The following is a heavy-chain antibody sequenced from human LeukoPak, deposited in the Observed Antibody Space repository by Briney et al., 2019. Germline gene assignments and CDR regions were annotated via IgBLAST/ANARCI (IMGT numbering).Heavy chain of an antibody. J-gene: IGHJ5*02. V-gene: IGHV4-31*03. CDR2: IYYSGST. CDR3: AREEHCSSTSCNWFDP. D-gene: IGHD2-2*01. CDR1: GGSISSGGYY. Sequence: SETLSLTCTVSGGSISSGGYYWSWIRQHPGKGLEWIGYIYYSGSTYYNTSLKSRVTISVDTSKNQFSLKLSSVTAADTAVYYCAREEHCSSTSCNWFDPWGQGTLVTVSS.